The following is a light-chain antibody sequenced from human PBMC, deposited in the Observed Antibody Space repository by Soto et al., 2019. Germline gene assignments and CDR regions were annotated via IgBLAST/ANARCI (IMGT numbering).Light chain of an antibody. CDR3: QQLKIYFT. J-gene: IGKJ3*01. CDR1: QGISSY. V-gene: IGKV1-9*01. CDR2: AAS. Sequence: DIQLTQSPSFLSASVGDRVTITCRASQGISSYLAWYQQKPGKAPKLLIYAASTLQSGVPSRFSGSGSGTEFTLTISSLPPEDFATYYCQQLKIYFTFGPGTKVAIK.